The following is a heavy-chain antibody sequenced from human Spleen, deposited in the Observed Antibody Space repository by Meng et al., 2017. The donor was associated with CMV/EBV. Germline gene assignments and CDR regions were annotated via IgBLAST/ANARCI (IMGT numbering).Heavy chain of an antibody. J-gene: IGHJ4*02. CDR2: INPSGGST. CDR3: AGPSSPPDY. V-gene: IGHV1-46*01. D-gene: IGHD6-13*01. CDR1: GYNFTNYH. Sequence: KVYCKASGYNFTNYHMYWVRQAPGQGLEWMGIINPSGGSTNYAQKFQGRVTITTDESTSTAYMELSSLRSEDTAVYYCAGPSSPPDYWGQGTLVTVSS.